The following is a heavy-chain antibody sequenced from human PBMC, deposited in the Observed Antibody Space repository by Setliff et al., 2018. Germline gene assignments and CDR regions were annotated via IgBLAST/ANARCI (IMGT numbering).Heavy chain of an antibody. D-gene: IGHD1-1*01. J-gene: IGHJ4*02. CDR3: ARDGHNVYYFDY. Sequence: GGSLRLSCAASGFALNSYAMTWVRQVPGKGLEWVSAISGSGSTYYADSVKGRFTISRDNSKNTLYLQMNSLRAEDTAVYYCARDGHNVYYFDYWGLGTLVTVSS. V-gene: IGHV3-23*01. CDR1: GFALNSYA. CDR2: ISGSGST.